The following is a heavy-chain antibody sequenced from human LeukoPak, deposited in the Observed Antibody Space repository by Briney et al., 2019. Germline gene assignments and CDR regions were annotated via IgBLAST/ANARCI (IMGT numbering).Heavy chain of an antibody. V-gene: IGHV3-11*01. D-gene: IGHD3-16*02. Sequence: GGSLRLSCAASGFTFSDYYMSWIRQAPGKGLEWVSYIRSSGSTIYYADSVKGRFTISRDNAKNSLYLQMNSMRAEDTAVYYCARCPHYDYVWGSYRFLDYWGQGTLVTVSS. CDR3: ARCPHYDYVWGSYRFLDY. CDR2: IRSSGSTI. CDR1: GFTFSDYY. J-gene: IGHJ4*02.